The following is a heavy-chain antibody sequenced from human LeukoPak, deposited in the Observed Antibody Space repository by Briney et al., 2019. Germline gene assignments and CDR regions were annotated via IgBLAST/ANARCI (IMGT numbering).Heavy chain of an antibody. V-gene: IGHV3-7*01. CDR1: GFNFSSYW. J-gene: IGHJ6*03. D-gene: IGHD3-3*01. CDR2: IKQDGSEK. CDR3: ARVGDFWSGYSHYYMDV. Sequence: GGSLRLSCAASGFNFSSYWMSWVRQAPGKGLEWVANIKQDGSEKYYVDSVKGRFTISRDNAKNSLYLQMNSLRAEDTAVYYCARVGDFWSGYSHYYMDVWGKGTTVTVSS.